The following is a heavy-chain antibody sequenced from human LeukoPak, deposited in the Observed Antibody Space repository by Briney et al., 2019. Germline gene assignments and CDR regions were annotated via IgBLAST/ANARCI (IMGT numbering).Heavy chain of an antibody. J-gene: IGHJ4*02. V-gene: IGHV3-48*02. D-gene: IGHD3-22*01. CDR3: ARVVYYDSSGRMTNYFGY. CDR2: ISPSSSSI. CDR1: GFTFSSYS. Sequence: GGSLRLSCAASGFTFSSYSMNWVRQAPGKGLEWVTYISPSSSSIYSADSVKGRFTISRDNAKNSLYLQMNSLRDEDTAVYYCARVVYYDSSGRMTNYFGYWGQGILVTVSS.